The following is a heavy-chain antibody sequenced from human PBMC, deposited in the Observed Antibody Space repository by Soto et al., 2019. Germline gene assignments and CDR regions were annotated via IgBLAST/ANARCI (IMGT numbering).Heavy chain of an antibody. CDR3: AKPKGYCSGGSCSASLDI. J-gene: IGHJ3*02. D-gene: IGHD2-15*01. V-gene: IGHV1-8*02. CDR1: GYPFTNCY. CDR2: MNPNSGNT. Sequence: ASVKVSCKASGYPFTNCYIHWVRQAPGQGLEWMGWMNPNSGNTGYAQKFQGRVTMTRNTSISTAYMELSSLRSEDMVVYSCAKPKGYCSGGSCSASLDIWGQGTMVTVSS.